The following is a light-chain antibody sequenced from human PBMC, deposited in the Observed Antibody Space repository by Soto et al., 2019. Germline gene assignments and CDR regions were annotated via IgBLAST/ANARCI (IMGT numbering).Light chain of an antibody. V-gene: IGKV3-11*01. CDR3: QQHGNWPLT. CDR2: DAS. CDR1: QSVSSS. J-gene: IGKJ3*01. Sequence: EIVLTQSPATLSLSPGEGATLSCRASQSVSSSLAWYQQKPGQAPRLLIYDASNRATGIPARFRGSGSGTDFTLPISSLAPEDFAVYYCQQHGNWPLTFGPGTKVEIK.